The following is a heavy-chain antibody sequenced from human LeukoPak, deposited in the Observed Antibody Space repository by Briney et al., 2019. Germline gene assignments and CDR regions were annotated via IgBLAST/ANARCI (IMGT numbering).Heavy chain of an antibody. Sequence: SETLPLTCTVSGGSISGSYWSWIRQPPGKGLEWIAYMYNSGSTNYNPSLKSRVTISIDTSKNQFSLKLSSLTAADTAIYYCARGIESYGDYGYWGQGILVTVSS. CDR1: GGSISGSY. V-gene: IGHV4-59*01. CDR2: MYNSGST. CDR3: ARGIESYGDYGY. J-gene: IGHJ4*02. D-gene: IGHD4-17*01.